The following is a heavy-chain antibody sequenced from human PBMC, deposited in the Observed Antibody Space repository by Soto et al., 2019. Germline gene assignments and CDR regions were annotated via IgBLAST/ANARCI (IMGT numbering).Heavy chain of an antibody. D-gene: IGHD5-12*01. CDR2: IFSSGST. V-gene: IGHV4-4*07. J-gene: IGHJ4*02. Sequence: SETLSLTCTVSGGSITDYSWVWIRQPAGKGLEWIGRIFSSGSTSFNPSLESRVAMSVDTSKNHFSLNLSSVTAADMAVYYCAREGSYSAYNFAHGIQLWSFDFWGQGALVTVSS. CDR3: AREGSYSAYNFAHGIQLWSFDF. CDR1: GGSITDYS.